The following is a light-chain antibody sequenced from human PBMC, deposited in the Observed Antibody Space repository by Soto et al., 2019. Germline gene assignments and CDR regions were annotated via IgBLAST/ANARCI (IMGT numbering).Light chain of an antibody. CDR3: QSYDNSLGVCYV. J-gene: IGLJ1*01. Sequence: QSVLTQPPSVSGAPGQRVTISCTGSSSNLGAGYDVHWYQLLPGTAPKLLIYGNRNRPSGVPDRFSGSKSGTSASLAITVLQAKDEADYYCQSYDNSLGVCYVFGTGTKVTVL. CDR2: GNR. CDR1: SSNLGAGYD. V-gene: IGLV1-40*01.